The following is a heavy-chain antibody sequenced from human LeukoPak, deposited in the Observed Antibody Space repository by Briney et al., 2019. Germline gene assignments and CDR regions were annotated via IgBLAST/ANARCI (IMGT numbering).Heavy chain of an antibody. V-gene: IGHV3-21*01. CDR3: ARGIAAAGFDFDY. Sequence: GGSLRLSCAASGFTFSSYSMNWVRQAPGKGLEWVSSISSSSSYIYYADSVKGRFTISRGNAKNSLYLQMNSLRAEDTAVYYCARGIAAAGFDFDYWGQGTLVTVSS. J-gene: IGHJ4*02. CDR1: GFTFSSYS. D-gene: IGHD6-13*01. CDR2: ISSSSSYI.